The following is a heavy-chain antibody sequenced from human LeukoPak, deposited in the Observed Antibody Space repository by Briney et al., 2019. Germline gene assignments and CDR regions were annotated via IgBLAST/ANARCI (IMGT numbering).Heavy chain of an antibody. D-gene: IGHD1-26*01. Sequence: GASVKVSCKASGGTFSSYAISWVRQAPGQGLEWMGGIIPIFGTANYAQKFQGRVTITADESTSTAYMELSSLRSEDKAVSYCAVRSGSYEDAFDIWGQGTMVTVSS. CDR2: IIPIFGTA. V-gene: IGHV1-69*13. CDR1: GGTFSSYA. CDR3: AVRSGSYEDAFDI. J-gene: IGHJ3*02.